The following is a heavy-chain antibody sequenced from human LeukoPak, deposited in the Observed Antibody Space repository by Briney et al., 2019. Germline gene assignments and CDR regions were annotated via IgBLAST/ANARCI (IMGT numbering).Heavy chain of an antibody. CDR1: GFTFSNAW. D-gene: IGHD1-26*01. CDR2: IKSKTDGGTT. Sequence: GGSLRLSCAASGFTFSNAWMSWVRQAPGKGLEWVGRIKSKTDGGTTDYAAPVKGRFTISRDDSKNTLYLQMNSLKTEDTAVYYCTTEVSGSPLEYYFDYWGQGTLVTVSS. J-gene: IGHJ4*02. CDR3: TTEVSGSPLEYYFDY. V-gene: IGHV3-15*01.